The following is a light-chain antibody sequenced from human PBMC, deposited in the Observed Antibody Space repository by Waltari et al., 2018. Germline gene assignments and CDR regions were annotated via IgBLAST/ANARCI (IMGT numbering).Light chain of an antibody. CDR3: ATWDDSLKGWV. J-gene: IGLJ3*02. CDR1: SPNIRKNS. V-gene: IGLV1-44*01. Sequence: QSVLPQPPSASRTPGQSVTLSCSGSSPNIRKNSVNWYQEVPATAPKLLIFSDHQRPSGVPARFFGSKSDTSASLAISGLQSDDEADYYCATWDDSLKGWVFGGGTKLTVL. CDR2: SDH.